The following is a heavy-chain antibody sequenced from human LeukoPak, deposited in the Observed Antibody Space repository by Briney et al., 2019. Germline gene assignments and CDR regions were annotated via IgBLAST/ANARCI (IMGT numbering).Heavy chain of an antibody. Sequence: PSETLSLTCAVYGGSFSGYYWSWIRQPPGKGLEWIGEINHSGSTNYNPSLKSRVTISVDTSKNQFSLKLSSVTAADTAVYYCAIRALGLRYFFDYWGQGTLVTVSS. V-gene: IGHV4-34*01. CDR1: GGSFSGYY. CDR2: INHSGST. J-gene: IGHJ4*02. D-gene: IGHD3-9*01. CDR3: AIRALGLRYFFDY.